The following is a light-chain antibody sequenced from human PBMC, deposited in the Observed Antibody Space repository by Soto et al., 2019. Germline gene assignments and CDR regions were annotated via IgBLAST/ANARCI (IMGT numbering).Light chain of an antibody. V-gene: IGKV3-15*01. CDR2: GAS. CDR3: QQRSNWPLT. CDR1: QSVASN. Sequence: EIVMTQSPATLSVSPGERATLSCRASQSVASNLVWYQQKPGQAPRVLLYGASTRATGVPARFSGSGSGTEFTLTISSLEPEDFAVYYCQQRSNWPLTFGQGTRLEIK. J-gene: IGKJ5*01.